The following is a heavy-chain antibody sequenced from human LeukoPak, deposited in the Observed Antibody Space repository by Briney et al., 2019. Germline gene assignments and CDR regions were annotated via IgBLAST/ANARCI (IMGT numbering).Heavy chain of an antibody. Sequence: ASVKVSCKTSGYTFTDYYMQWVRQAPGQGLEWMGWINPSDGDTKSARKFQGRVTMTRDTSISTAYLELGRLTSDDTAIYYCARDCSGADCYSGNAFDIWGQGTVVTVSS. CDR2: INPSDGDT. CDR3: ARDCSGADCYSGNAFDI. J-gene: IGHJ3*02. V-gene: IGHV1-2*02. D-gene: IGHD2-15*01. CDR1: GYTFTDYY.